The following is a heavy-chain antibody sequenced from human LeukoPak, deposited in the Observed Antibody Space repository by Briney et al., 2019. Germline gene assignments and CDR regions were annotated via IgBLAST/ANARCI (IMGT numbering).Heavy chain of an antibody. CDR3: AKEPGYYFDY. CDR1: GVTLRSFS. V-gene: IGHV3-30-3*01. CDR2: ISYDGSNK. Sequence: GGAPRPSFAAPGVTLRSFSMHWGRPAPGQGVEWVAVISYDGSNKYYADSVKGRFTISRDNFKNTLSLQMNSLRAGDTAVYYCAKEPGYYFDYWGQGTLVTVSS. D-gene: IGHD6-13*01. J-gene: IGHJ4*02.